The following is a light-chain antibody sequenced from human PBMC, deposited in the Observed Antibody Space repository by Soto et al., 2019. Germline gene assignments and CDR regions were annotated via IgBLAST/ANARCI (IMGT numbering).Light chain of an antibody. CDR3: SSYISSSTFVV. Sequence: QSVLTQPASVSGSPGQSITISCTGTSRDVGGYNYVSWHQQHPGKAPKVIITEVSNRPSGVSNRFSGSKSGNTASLIISGLQAEDEADYYCSSYISSSTFVVFGGGTKLTVL. CDR2: EVS. J-gene: IGLJ2*01. CDR1: SRDVGGYNY. V-gene: IGLV2-14*01.